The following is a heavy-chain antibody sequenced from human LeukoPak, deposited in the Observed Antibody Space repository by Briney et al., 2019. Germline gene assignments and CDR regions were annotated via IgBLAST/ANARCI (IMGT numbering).Heavy chain of an antibody. D-gene: IGHD3-16*02. Sequence: PGRSLRLSCTASGFTFGGYAMSWVRQAPGKGLEWVGFIRSKAYGGTTEYAASVKGRFTISRDDSKSIAYLQMNSLKTEDTAVYYCTSMITFGGVIVRDYWGQGTLVTVSS. J-gene: IGHJ4*02. CDR1: GFTFGGYA. CDR2: IRSKAYGGTT. CDR3: TSMITFGGVIVRDY. V-gene: IGHV3-49*04.